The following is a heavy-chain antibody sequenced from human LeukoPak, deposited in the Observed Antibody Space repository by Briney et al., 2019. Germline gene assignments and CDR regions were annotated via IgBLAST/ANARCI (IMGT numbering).Heavy chain of an antibody. V-gene: IGHV3-33*01. CDR3: ARGWNTAMVTTDY. CDR2: IWYDGSNK. D-gene: IGHD5-18*01. CDR1: GFTFSSYG. Sequence: PGRSLRLSCAASGFTFSSYGMHWVRQAPGKGLEWVAVIWYDGSNKYYADSVKGRFTISRDNSKNTLYLQMNSLRAEDTAVYYCARGWNTAMVTTDYWGQGTLVTVSS. J-gene: IGHJ4*02.